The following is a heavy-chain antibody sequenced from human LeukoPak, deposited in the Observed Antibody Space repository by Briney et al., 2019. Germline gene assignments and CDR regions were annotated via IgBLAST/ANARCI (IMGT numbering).Heavy chain of an antibody. CDR1: GGSISSSSYY. CDR3: ARGHRLVIVVRSRYYFDY. CDR2: IYYSGST. Sequence: PSETLSLTCTVSGGSISSSSYYWGWIRQPPGKGLEWIGSIYYSGSTYYNPSLKSRVTISVDTSRNQFSLKLSSVTAADTAVYYCARGHRLVIVVRSRYYFDYWGQGTLVTVSS. J-gene: IGHJ4*02. D-gene: IGHD3-22*01. V-gene: IGHV4-39*07.